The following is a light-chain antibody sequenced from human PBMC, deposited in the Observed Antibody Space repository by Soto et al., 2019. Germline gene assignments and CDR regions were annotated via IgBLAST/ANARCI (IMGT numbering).Light chain of an antibody. Sequence: SSSPAPRASLSCRASQFLSSYLAWYQQIPGQPPRLLIYDTSNRVTGIPARFSGSRSGTDFTLTINSLEPEDFAVYFCHQRNKFGQGTLLEI. CDR2: DTS. V-gene: IGKV3-11*01. CDR1: QFLSSY. CDR3: HQRNK. J-gene: IGKJ5*01.